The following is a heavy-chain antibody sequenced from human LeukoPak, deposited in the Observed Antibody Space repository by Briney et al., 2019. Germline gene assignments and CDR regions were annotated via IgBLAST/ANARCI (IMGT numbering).Heavy chain of an antibody. V-gene: IGHV1-69*04. J-gene: IGHJ5*02. D-gene: IGHD6-13*01. CDR3: ARDRTLGIAAAHEGSPDP. CDR2: IIPILGIA. Sequence: ASVKVSCKASGGTFSSYAISWVRQAPGQGLEWMGRIIPILGIANYAQKFQGRVTITADKSTSTAYMGLSSLRSEDTAVYYCARDRTLGIAAAHEGSPDPWGQGTLVTVSS. CDR1: GGTFSSYA.